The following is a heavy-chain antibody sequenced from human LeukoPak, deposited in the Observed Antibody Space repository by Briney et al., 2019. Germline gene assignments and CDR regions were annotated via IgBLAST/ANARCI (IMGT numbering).Heavy chain of an antibody. D-gene: IGHD4-17*01. V-gene: IGHV3-64*02. CDR1: GFTFSGSS. CDR3: AKPDDYGDYVPVY. CDR2: ISSTGDST. Sequence: TGGSLRLSCAASGFTFSGSSMHWVRQAPGKGLEYVSSISSTGDSTYYADSVKGRFTISRDNSKNTLYLQMGSLRTEDMAVYYCAKPDDYGDYVPVYWGQGTLVTVSS. J-gene: IGHJ4*02.